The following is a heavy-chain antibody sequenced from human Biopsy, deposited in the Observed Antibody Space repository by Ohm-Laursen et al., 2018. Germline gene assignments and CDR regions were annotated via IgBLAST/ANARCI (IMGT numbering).Heavy chain of an antibody. D-gene: IGHD2-15*01. CDR1: GDSISGGGYY. CDR2: IHYMRST. V-gene: IGHV4-31*02. J-gene: IGHJ5*02. Sequence: TLSLTWTVSGDSISGGGYYWSWIRQHPGKGLEWIGYIHYMRSTNYNPSLKSRVTISVDTSKNQFSLRLTSVTAADTAVYYCARDYGSGSLFDPWGQGTLVTVSS. CDR3: ARDYGSGSLFDP.